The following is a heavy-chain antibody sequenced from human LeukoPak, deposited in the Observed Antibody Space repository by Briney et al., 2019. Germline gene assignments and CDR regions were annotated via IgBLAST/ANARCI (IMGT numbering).Heavy chain of an antibody. J-gene: IGHJ4*02. CDR1: GFTFGDYA. V-gene: IGHV3-49*03. CDR2: IRSKAYGGTT. CDR3: TRDHPLGYFDY. Sequence: GGSLRLSCTASGFTFGDYAMSWFRQAPGKGLEWVGFIRSKAYGGTTEYAASVEGRFTISRDDSKSIAYLQMNSLKTEDTAVYYCTRDHPLGYFDYWGQGTLVTVSS.